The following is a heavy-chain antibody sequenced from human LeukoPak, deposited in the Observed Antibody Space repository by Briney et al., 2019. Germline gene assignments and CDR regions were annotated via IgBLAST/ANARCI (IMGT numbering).Heavy chain of an antibody. Sequence: GGSLRLSCAASGFTFSSYGMHWVRQAPGKGLEWVAVISYDGSNEKYADSVKGRFTISRDNSKNTLYLQMNSLRAEDTAVYYCAKDYYDSSGYYLDYWGQGTLVTVSS. CDR1: GFTFSSYG. CDR3: AKDYYDSSGYYLDY. J-gene: IGHJ4*02. D-gene: IGHD3-22*01. V-gene: IGHV3-30*18. CDR2: ISYDGSNE.